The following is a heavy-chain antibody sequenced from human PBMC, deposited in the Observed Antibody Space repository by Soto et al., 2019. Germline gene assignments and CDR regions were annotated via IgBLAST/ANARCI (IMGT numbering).Heavy chain of an antibody. CDR3: ARERNMYGMDV. D-gene: IGHD1-1*01. Sequence: QVQLVQSGAEVKKPGASVKVSCKASGYTFTSYDINWVRQATGQGLEWMGWMKPNSGNTVYAQKFQDRVTMTRNTSISTAYMELSSLRYEATAVYYCARERNMYGMDVWGEGTTVTVSS. J-gene: IGHJ6*04. CDR1: GYTFTSYD. CDR2: MKPNSGNT. V-gene: IGHV1-8*01.